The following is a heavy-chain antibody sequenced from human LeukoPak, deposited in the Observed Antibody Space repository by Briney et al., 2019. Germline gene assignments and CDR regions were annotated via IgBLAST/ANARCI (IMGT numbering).Heavy chain of an antibody. CDR3: AKATGYLL. CDR1: GFTFSSNG. CDR2: ISDSGGGA. Sequence: GGSLRLSCAASGFTFSSNGMTWVRQAPGKGLEWVSTISDSGGGAYYADSVKGRFTISRDSSRSTLYLQMHSLRAEDTAVYYCAKATGYLLWGQGTLVTVSS. V-gene: IGHV3-23*01. J-gene: IGHJ4*02. D-gene: IGHD1-14*01.